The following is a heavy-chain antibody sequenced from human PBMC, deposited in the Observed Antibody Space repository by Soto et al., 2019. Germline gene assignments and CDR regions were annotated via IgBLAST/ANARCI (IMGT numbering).Heavy chain of an antibody. CDR1: GFIFSNFA. V-gene: IGHV3-33*01. J-gene: IGHJ4*02. CDR2: IWYDGGSK. D-gene: IGHD2-15*01. Sequence: QVHLVESGGSVVQPGRSRRLSCAASGFIFSNFAMHWVRQAPGKGLEWVAVIWYDGGSKYYADSVKGRFTISRDNSKNTLFLQVNSLRAEDTAVYYCVRADCTGGSCYPNFDYWGQGTLVTVSS. CDR3: VRADCTGGSCYPNFDY.